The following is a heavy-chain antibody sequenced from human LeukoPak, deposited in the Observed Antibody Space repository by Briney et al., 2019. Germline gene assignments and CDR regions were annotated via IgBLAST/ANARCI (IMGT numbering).Heavy chain of an antibody. D-gene: IGHD3-10*01. CDR1: GFIFSSYW. J-gene: IGHJ5*02. V-gene: IGHV3-7*03. CDR3: ASHSLWFGELAP. Sequence: GGSLRLSCGASGFIFSSYWMSRVRQAPGKGLEWVANIKQDGSEKYYVDSVKGRFTISRDNAKKSLFLQMNSLRAEDTAVYYCASHSLWFGELAPWGQGTLVTVSS. CDR2: IKQDGSEK.